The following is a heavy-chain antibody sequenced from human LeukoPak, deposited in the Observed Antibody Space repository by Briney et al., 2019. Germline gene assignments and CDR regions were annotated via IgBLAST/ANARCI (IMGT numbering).Heavy chain of an antibody. D-gene: IGHD3-22*01. CDR3: ARSGKPYYYDSSGYYYFDY. CDR2: INHSGST. V-gene: IGHV4-34*01. CDR1: GGSLSSYY. J-gene: IGHJ4*02. Sequence: SETLSLTCTVSGGSLSSYYWSWIRQPPGKGLEWIGEINHSGSTNYNPSLKSRVTISVDTSKNQFSLKLSSVTAADTAVYYCARSGKPYYYDSSGYYYFDYWGQGTLVTVSS.